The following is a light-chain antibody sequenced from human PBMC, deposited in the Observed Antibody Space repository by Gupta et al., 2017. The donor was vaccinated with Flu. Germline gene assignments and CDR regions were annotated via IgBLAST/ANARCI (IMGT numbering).Light chain of an antibody. J-gene: IGKJ1*01. CDR1: QSITSS. CDR2: GAS. Sequence: EIVLTQSPGPLSSSPGERATLSCRTSQSITSSLAWFQQKPGQAPRLLIYGASSRATGIPDRFSGSGSGTDFSLTISRLEPEDFAVYYCQHYDVSRGTFGQGTKVEIK. CDR3: QHYDVSRGT. V-gene: IGKV3-20*01.